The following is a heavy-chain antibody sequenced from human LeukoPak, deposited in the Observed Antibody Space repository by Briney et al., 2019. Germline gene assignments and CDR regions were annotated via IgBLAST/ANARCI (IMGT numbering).Heavy chain of an antibody. CDR3: ARARFFDPEYYFDY. V-gene: IGHV4-31*03. CDR1: GASMRSVPHY. J-gene: IGHJ4*02. D-gene: IGHD3-9*01. Sequence: SETLSLTCSVSGASMRSVPHYWSWIRQHPGEGLEWIGYIYYNGNTYYTPSLTSRVTISLDTSKSQFSLRLTSVTTADTAVYYCARARFFDPEYYFDYWGQGTLVTVSS. CDR2: IYYNGNT.